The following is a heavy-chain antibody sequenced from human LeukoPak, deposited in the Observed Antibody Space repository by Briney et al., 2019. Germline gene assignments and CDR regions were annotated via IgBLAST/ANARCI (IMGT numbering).Heavy chain of an antibody. D-gene: IGHD3-22*01. CDR3: ARVAYYYDSSGYYDDH. CDR1: GYTFTSYG. V-gene: IGHV1-18*01. CDR2: ISVYNGNT. Sequence: ASVKVSCKASGYTFTSYGISWVRQSPGQGLEWMGWISVYNGNTNYAQKLQGRVTMTTDTSTSTAYMELRSLRSDDTAVYYCARVAYYYDSSGYYDDHWGQETLVTVSS. J-gene: IGHJ4*02.